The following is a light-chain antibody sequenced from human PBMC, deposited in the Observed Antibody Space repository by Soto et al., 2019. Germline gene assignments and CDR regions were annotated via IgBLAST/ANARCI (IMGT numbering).Light chain of an antibody. CDR2: EVS. J-gene: IGLJ3*02. Sequence: QSALTQPASVSESPGQSITISCTGTSSDIGASTFVSWYQQHPGKAPKLLIYEVSNRPPGISNRFSGSKSANTASLTISGLQAEDEADYYCSSARRDNTWVFGGGTKLTVL. CDR1: SSDIGASTF. CDR3: SSARRDNTWV. V-gene: IGLV2-14*03.